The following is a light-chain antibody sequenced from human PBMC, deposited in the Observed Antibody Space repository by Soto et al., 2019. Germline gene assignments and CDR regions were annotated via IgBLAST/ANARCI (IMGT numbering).Light chain of an antibody. CDR2: GAS. CDR3: KHSASSLGT. CDR1: QRVSSRY. J-gene: IGKJ1*01. V-gene: IGKV3-20*01. Sequence: LSRGAVSLSGRERRTLWCRASQRVSSRYLAWYQQKPGQAPRLLIYGASSRATGIPDRFSGRGSGTDLTLTIISLEPQDPPVHSCKHSASSLGTFAQGTQLDIK.